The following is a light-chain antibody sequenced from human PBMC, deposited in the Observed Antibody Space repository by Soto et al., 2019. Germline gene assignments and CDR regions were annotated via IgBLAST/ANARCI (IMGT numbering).Light chain of an antibody. V-gene: IGKV3-20*01. CDR2: GAS. CDR3: QQYGGSPPRLT. Sequence: EIVLTQSPGTLSLSPGERATLSCRASQSVSSSYLAWYQQKPGQAPRLLIYGASSRATGIPDRFSGSGSGTDFTLTISRLEPEEFAVYYCQQYGGSPPRLTFGGGTKVEIK. CDR1: QSVSSSY. J-gene: IGKJ4*01.